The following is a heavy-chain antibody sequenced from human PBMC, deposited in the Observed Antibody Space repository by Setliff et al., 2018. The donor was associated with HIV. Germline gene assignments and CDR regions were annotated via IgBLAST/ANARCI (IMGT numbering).Heavy chain of an antibody. CDR2: IRSKADKYAT. J-gene: IGHJ4*01. CDR3: NNPNWNHNLI. Sequence: GESLKISCAASGFTFSGAEIHWVRQASGKGLEWVGRIRSKADKYATDYGASAKGRFIISRDDSKKTAYLQMSSLRAEDTAIYYCNNPNWNHNLIWGQGTLVTVSS. V-gene: IGHV3-73*01. CDR1: GFTFSGAE. D-gene: IGHD1-20*01.